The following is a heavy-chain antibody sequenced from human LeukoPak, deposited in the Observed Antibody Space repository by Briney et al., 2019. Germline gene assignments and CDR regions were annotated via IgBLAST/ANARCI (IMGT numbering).Heavy chain of an antibody. J-gene: IGHJ4*02. V-gene: IGHV3-23*01. Sequence: PGGSLRLSCAASGFTFSSYAMSWVRQAPGKGLEWVSAISGSGGSTYYADSVKGRFTISRDNSKNTLYLQMNSLRAEDTAVYYCAKGDNIVVVTGTDYWGQGTLVTVSS. D-gene: IGHD2-21*02. CDR1: GFTFSSYA. CDR2: ISGSGGST. CDR3: AKGDNIVVVTGTDY.